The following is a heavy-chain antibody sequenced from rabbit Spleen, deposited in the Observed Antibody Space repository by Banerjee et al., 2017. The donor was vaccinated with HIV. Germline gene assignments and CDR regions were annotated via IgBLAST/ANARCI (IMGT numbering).Heavy chain of an antibody. CDR3: AREVEIYTGVVGYGVPNYGMDL. J-gene: IGHJ6*01. CDR2: IHAGSSGVT. V-gene: IGHV1S40*01. D-gene: IGHD6-1*01. Sequence: QSLEESGGDLVKPGASLTLTCTASGVSFSNNYYMCWVRQAPGKGLEWIACIHAGSSGVTYYANWAKGRFTISKTSSTTVTLQMTSLTAADTATYFCAREVEIYTGVVGYGVPNYGMDLWGPGTLVTVS. CDR1: GVSFSNNYY.